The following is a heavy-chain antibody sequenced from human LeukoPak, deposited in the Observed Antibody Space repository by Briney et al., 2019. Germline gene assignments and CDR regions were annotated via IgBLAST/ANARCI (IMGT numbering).Heavy chain of an antibody. CDR2: IYYSGST. CDR1: GGFISSYY. CDR3: ARDFVAVAGLPSIYYYYGMDV. Sequence: SETLSLTCSVSGGFISSYYWSWIRQPPGKGLEWIGYIYYSGSTNYNPSLKSRVTISVDTSKNQFSLKLSSVTAADTAVYYCARDFVAVAGLPSIYYYYGMDVWGKGTTVTVSS. J-gene: IGHJ6*04. D-gene: IGHD6-19*01. V-gene: IGHV4-59*12.